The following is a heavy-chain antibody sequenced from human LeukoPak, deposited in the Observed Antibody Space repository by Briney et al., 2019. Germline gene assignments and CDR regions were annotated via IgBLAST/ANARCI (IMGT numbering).Heavy chain of an antibody. CDR3: ARGPPILRRLGYFDY. CDR2: INHSGST. Sequence: ATETLSLTCAVYNGSFSDYYWNWIRQPPGKGLEWIGEINHSGSTTYNPSLKSRVTISVDSSKSQFSLKLTSVTAADTAVYYCARGPPILRRLGYFDYWGQGTLVTVSS. J-gene: IGHJ4*02. D-gene: IGHD1-26*01. V-gene: IGHV4-34*01. CDR1: NGSFSDYY.